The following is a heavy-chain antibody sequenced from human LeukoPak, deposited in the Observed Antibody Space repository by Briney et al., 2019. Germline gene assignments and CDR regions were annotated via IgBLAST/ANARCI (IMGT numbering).Heavy chain of an antibody. CDR1: GGTFSSYA. CDR3: ARGSSSAAFSAFDI. Sequence: SVKVSCKASGGTFSSYAISWVRQAPGQGLEWMGRIIPILGMANYAQKFQGRVTITADESTSTAYMELNSLRSEDTAVYYCARGSSSAAFSAFDIWGQGTMVTVSS. J-gene: IGHJ3*02. V-gene: IGHV1-69*04. D-gene: IGHD6-6*01. CDR2: IIPILGMA.